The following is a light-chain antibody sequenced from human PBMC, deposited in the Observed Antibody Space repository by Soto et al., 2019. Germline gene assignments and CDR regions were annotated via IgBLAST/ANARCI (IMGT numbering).Light chain of an antibody. V-gene: IGLV1-40*01. CDR1: SSNIGAPYD. CDR2: GNG. CDR3: QSYDSSLSGSV. Sequence: QSVLTQPPSVSGAPGQRVTISCTGSSSNIGAPYDVHWYQQLPGTGPKLLIYGNGNRPSGVPDRFSGSKSGSSASLAISGVHAEDEGDYYCQSYDSSLSGSVFGAGTKVTVL. J-gene: IGLJ1*01.